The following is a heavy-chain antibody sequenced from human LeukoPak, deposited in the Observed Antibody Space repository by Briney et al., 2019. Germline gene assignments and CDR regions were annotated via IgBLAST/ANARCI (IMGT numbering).Heavy chain of an antibody. Sequence: SETLSLTCAVYGGSFSGYYWSWIRQSPGKGLEWIGELNQSGITNYNPSLKTRVTISVDTSKNQLSLKLRSVTAADTAAYYCARDDRRYCSGGTCYSRDYWGQGTLVTVSS. D-gene: IGHD2-15*01. V-gene: IGHV4-34*01. CDR3: ARDDRRYCSGGTCYSRDY. J-gene: IGHJ4*02. CDR2: LNQSGIT. CDR1: GGSFSGYY.